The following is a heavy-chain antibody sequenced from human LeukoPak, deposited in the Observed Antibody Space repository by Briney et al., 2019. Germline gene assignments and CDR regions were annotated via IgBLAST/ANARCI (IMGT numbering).Heavy chain of an antibody. D-gene: IGHD6-6*01. Sequence: PSETLSLTCTVSGGSISSYYWSWIRQPPGKGLEWIGYIYYSGSTNYNPSLKSRVTISVDTSKNQFSLKMISVTAADTAVYYCARGSSLGYYFDYWGQGVLVTVSP. J-gene: IGHJ4*02. CDR2: IYYSGST. CDR1: GGSISSYY. CDR3: ARGSSLGYYFDY. V-gene: IGHV4-59*08.